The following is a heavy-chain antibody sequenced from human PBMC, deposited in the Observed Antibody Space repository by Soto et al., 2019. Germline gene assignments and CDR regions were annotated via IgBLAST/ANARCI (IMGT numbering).Heavy chain of an antibody. Sequence: EVQLVESGGGLVQPGGSLRLSCAASGFTFSSYEMSWVRQAAGKGLEWVSYISSSGSSRYYADSVKGRFTISRDNAKNSLYLQMHSLRVEDTAVYYCGRYSSSWYVAFDIWGQGTMVTVSS. CDR3: GRYSSSWYVAFDI. D-gene: IGHD6-13*01. V-gene: IGHV3-48*03. J-gene: IGHJ3*02. CDR2: ISSSGSSR. CDR1: GFTFSSYE.